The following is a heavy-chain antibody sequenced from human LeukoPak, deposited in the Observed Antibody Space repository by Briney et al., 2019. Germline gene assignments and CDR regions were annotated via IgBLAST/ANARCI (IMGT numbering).Heavy chain of an antibody. CDR1: GFTFSSYG. CDR2: IWYDGSNK. J-gene: IGHJ4*02. D-gene: IGHD2-21*02. CDR3: ARALVVVVTAIDY. Sequence: GGSLRLSCAASGFTFSSYGMHWVRQAPGKGLEWVAVIWYDGSNKYYAGSVKGRFTISRDNSRNTLYLQMNSLRAEDTAVYYCARALVVVVTAIDYWGQGTLVTVSS. V-gene: IGHV3-33*01.